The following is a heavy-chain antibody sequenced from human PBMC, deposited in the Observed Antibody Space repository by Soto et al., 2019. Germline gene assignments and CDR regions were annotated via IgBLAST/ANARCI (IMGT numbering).Heavy chain of an antibody. J-gene: IGHJ4*02. CDR3: ARAGGSTNYYDRSGVFDY. D-gene: IGHD3-22*01. CDR2: IIPILGIA. Sequence: QVQLVQSGAEVKKPGSSVKVSCKASGGTFSSYTISWVRQAPGQGLEWMGRIIPILGIANYAQKFQGRVTITADKSPSRAYMELSSLRSEDTAVYYCARAGGSTNYYDRSGVFDYWGQGTLVTVSS. V-gene: IGHV1-69*02. CDR1: GGTFSSYT.